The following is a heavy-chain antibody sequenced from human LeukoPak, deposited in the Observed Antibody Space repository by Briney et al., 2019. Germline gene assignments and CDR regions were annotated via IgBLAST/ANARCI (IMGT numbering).Heavy chain of an antibody. Sequence: GGSLRLSCAASGFTFSSYGMHWVRQAPGKGLDWVAVIWYGGSSKYYADSVKGRFTISRDNSKNTLYLQMNSLRAEDTAVYYCMAGNDAFDIWGQGTMVTVSS. CDR1: GFTFSSYG. D-gene: IGHD3-10*01. J-gene: IGHJ3*02. CDR2: IWYGGSSK. V-gene: IGHV3-33*08. CDR3: MAGNDAFDI.